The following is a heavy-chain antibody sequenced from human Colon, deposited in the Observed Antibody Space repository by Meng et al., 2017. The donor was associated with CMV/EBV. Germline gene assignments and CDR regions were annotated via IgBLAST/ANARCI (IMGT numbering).Heavy chain of an antibody. CDR3: AKRGPSSSSWYYFDF. D-gene: IGHD6-13*01. V-gene: IGHV3-23*01. CDR2: VSLPGGTA. Sequence: SRFTFSRYGVSWVRQAPRRGLGCVSSVSLPGGTAYYADSVKGRLTISRDNSKNTLYLQMNSLRAEDTAVYYCAKRGPSSSSWYYFDFWGQGALVTVS. J-gene: IGHJ4*02. CDR1: RFTFSRYG.